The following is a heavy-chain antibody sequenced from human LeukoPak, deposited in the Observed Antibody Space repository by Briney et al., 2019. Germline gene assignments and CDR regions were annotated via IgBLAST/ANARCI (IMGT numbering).Heavy chain of an antibody. J-gene: IGHJ4*02. CDR2: IIPTFGTA. Sequence: SVKVSCKXSGGTFISYAISWVRQAPGQGRERMGRIIPTFGTANYAQKFQGRVTITTDESPSTAYMELSSLRSEDTAVYYCARGGDTAMVTPFDYWGQGTLVTVSS. CDR3: ARGGDTAMVTPFDY. D-gene: IGHD5-18*01. CDR1: GGTFISYA. V-gene: IGHV1-69*05.